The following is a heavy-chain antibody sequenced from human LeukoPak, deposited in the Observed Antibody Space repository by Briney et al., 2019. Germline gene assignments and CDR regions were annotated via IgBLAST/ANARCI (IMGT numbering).Heavy chain of an antibody. D-gene: IGHD1-26*01. V-gene: IGHV3-7*01. CDR2: IKQDGSEN. Sequence: GGSLRLSCAASGFTFNDYWMTWVRQVPGKGLECVANIKQDGSENYYVDSVKGRFTISRDNAKNSLYLQMDSLRVEDTAVYYCARVGAWELQRVFDYWGQGTLVTVSS. CDR3: ARVGAWELQRVFDY. J-gene: IGHJ4*02. CDR1: GFTFNDYW.